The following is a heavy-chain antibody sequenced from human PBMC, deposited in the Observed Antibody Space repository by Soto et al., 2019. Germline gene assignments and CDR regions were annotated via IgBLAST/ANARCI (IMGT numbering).Heavy chain of an antibody. CDR2: ISYDGSNK. J-gene: IGHJ6*02. D-gene: IGHD6-6*01. CDR1: GFTFSSYG. CDR3: ARGSSIAARPIDYYYYGMDV. Sequence: GGSLRLSCAASGFTFSSYGMHWVRQAPGKGLEWVAVISYDGSNKYYADSVKGRFTISRDNSKNTLYLQMNSLRAEDTAVYYCARGSSIAARPIDYYYYGMDVWGQGTTVTVSS. V-gene: IGHV3-30*03.